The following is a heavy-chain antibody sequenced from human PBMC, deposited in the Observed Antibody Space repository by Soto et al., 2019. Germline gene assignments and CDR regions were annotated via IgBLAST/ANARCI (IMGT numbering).Heavy chain of an antibody. Sequence: ASVKLCCKASGYTFTSYAMHWVRQAPGQRLEWMGWINAGNGNTKYSQKFQGRVTITRDTSASTAYMELSSLRSEDTAVYYCARVEDRSGWPRFDYWGKGTLVTVSS. J-gene: IGHJ4*02. CDR3: ARVEDRSGWPRFDY. CDR1: GYTFTSYA. D-gene: IGHD6-19*01. V-gene: IGHV1-3*01. CDR2: INAGNGNT.